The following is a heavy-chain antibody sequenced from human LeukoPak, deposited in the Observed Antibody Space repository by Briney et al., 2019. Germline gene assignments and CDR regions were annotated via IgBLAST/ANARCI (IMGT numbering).Heavy chain of an antibody. CDR2: IIPIFGTA. CDR1: GGTFSNYD. V-gene: IGHV1-69*13. J-gene: IGHJ4*02. Sequence: SVKVSCKASGGTFSNYDISWVRQAPGQGLEWMGGIIPIFGTADYAQKFQGRVTITADESTSTAYMELSSLRSEDTAVYYCASASRITMLRGANDYWGQGTLVTVSS. CDR3: ASASRITMLRGANDY. D-gene: IGHD3-10*01.